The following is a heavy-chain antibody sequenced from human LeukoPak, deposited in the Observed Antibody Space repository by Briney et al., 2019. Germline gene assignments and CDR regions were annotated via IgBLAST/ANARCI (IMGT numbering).Heavy chain of an antibody. J-gene: IGHJ6*02. CDR3: ARDPKWEGWNTEGRVMDV. V-gene: IGHV1-18*01. CDR2: ISTYNGNT. D-gene: IGHD1-26*01. Sequence: ASVKVSCKASGYTFMKYGFSGVRQAPGQGLEWLGWISTYNGNTKNAEKFQGRVTMTTDTSTSTAYMELRSLRSDDTAVYHCARDPKWEGWNTEGRVMDVWGQGTTVTVSS. CDR1: GYTFMKYG.